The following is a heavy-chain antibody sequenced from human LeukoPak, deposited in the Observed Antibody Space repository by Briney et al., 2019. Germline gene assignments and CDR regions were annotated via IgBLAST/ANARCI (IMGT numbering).Heavy chain of an antibody. V-gene: IGHV3-20*04. CDR3: MRDETGIDY. J-gene: IGHJ4*02. Sequence: GGSLRLSCAASGLIFDDFGMTWVRQAPGKGLEWVSSINWNGDITPYADSVKGRFTISRDNAKNALYLQMNSLRPEDTALYFCMRDETGIDYWGQGTLVTVSS. D-gene: IGHD1-1*01. CDR1: GLIFDDFG. CDR2: INWNGDIT.